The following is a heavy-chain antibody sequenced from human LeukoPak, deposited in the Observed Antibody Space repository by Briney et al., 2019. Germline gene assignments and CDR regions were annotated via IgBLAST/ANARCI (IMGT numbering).Heavy chain of an antibody. D-gene: IGHD1-26*01. V-gene: IGHV3-48*03. CDR3: AKGSGSYGYYFDY. CDR2: ISEDGGYTT. J-gene: IGHJ4*02. Sequence: GGSLRLSCAASGFSFSRHQMDWARQAPGKGLEWVAYISEDGGYTTDYADSVKGRFTISRDDAKNSLYLQMNSLRDEDTALYYCAKGSGSYGYYFDYWGQGTLVTVSS. CDR1: GFSFSRHQ.